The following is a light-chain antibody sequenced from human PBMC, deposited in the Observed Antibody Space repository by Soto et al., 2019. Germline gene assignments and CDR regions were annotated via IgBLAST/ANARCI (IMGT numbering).Light chain of an antibody. J-gene: IGLJ2*01. V-gene: IGLV1-40*01. Sequence: QPVLTQPPSVSGAPGQRVTISCNRTSSNVGSRYEVHWYQQLPGTAPKLLIYGNSNRPSGVPDRFSGSKSGTSASLAITGLQAADEADYYCQSYDSSLSGWDVVFGGGTKLTVL. CDR2: GNS. CDR3: QSYDSSLSGWDVV. CDR1: SSNVGSRYE.